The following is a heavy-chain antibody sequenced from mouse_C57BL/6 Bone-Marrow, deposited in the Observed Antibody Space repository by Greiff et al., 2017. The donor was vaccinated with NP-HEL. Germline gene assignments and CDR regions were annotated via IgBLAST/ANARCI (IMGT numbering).Heavy chain of an antibody. Sequence: EVQLVESGGGLVKPGGSLKLSCAASGFTFSSYAMSWVRQTPEKRLEWVATISDGGSYTYYPDNVKGRFTISRDNAKNNLYLQMSHLKSEDTAMYYCARGLRRYAMDYWGQGTSVTVSS. J-gene: IGHJ4*01. CDR1: GFTFSSYA. V-gene: IGHV5-4*01. CDR2: ISDGGSYT. D-gene: IGHD2-4*01. CDR3: ARGLRRYAMDY.